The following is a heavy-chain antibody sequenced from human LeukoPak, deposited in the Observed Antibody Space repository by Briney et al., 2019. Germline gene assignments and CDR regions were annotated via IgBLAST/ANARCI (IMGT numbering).Heavy chain of an antibody. CDR3: ARALGYYGSGSYNLGGPGY. J-gene: IGHJ4*02. V-gene: IGHV1-69*13. D-gene: IGHD3-10*01. CDR1: GGTFSSYA. CDR2: IIPIFGTA. Sequence: ASVKVSCKASGGTFSSYAISWVRQAPGQGPEWMGGIIPIFGTANYAQKFQGRVTITADESTSTAYMELSSLRSEDTAVYYCARALGYYGSGSYNLGGPGYWGQGTLVTVSS.